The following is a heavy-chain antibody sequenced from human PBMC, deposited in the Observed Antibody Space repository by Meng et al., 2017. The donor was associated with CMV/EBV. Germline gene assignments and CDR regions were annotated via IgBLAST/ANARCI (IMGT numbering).Heavy chain of an antibody. J-gene: IGHJ6*02. CDR2: INHSGST. CDR3: ARVPPRGYDFWSGYYNLLSYYYYYGMDV. Sequence: SQTLSLTCAVYGGSFSVYYWSWIRHPPGKGLEWIGEINHSGSTNYNPSLKSRVTISVDTSKNQFSLKLSSVTAADTAVYYCARVPPRGYDFWSGYYNLLSYYYYYGMDVWGQGTTVTVSS. D-gene: IGHD3-3*01. V-gene: IGHV4-34*01. CDR1: GGSFSVYY.